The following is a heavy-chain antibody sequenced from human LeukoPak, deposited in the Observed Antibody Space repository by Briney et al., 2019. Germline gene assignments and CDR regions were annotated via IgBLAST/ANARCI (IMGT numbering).Heavy chain of an antibody. J-gene: IGHJ4*02. CDR2: ISYDGSNK. V-gene: IGHV3-30*18. Sequence: GGSLRLSCAASGFTFSSYGMHWVRQAPGKGLEWVAVISYDGSNKYYADSVKGRFTISRDKSKNTLYLQMNSLRAEDTAVYYCAKVARFGELYGHFDYWGQGTLVTVSS. D-gene: IGHD3-10*01. CDR1: GFTFSSYG. CDR3: AKVARFGELYGHFDY.